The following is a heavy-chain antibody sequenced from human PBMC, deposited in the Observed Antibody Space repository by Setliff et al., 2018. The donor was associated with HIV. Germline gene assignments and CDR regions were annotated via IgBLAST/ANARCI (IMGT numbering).Heavy chain of an antibody. Sequence: SETLSLTCTVSGGSISSYYWSWIRQPPGKGLEWIGYIYTSGSTNYHPSLKSRTSMSIDTSKNQFSLRLSSVTAADTAMYFCARKGDWNFPYDFWGQGRLVTVSS. CDR3: ARKGDWNFPYDF. CDR2: IYTSGST. J-gene: IGHJ4*02. CDR1: GGSISSYY. V-gene: IGHV4-4*09. D-gene: IGHD1-7*01.